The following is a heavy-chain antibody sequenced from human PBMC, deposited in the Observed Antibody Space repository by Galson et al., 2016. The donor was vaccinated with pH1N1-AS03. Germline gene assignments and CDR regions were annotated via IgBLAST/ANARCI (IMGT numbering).Heavy chain of an antibody. D-gene: IGHD2-21*02. CDR3: ATKILDYCGDCYHTFDY. Sequence: SLRLACAAAGFTCSKYEMNWVRQAPGKGREGGSYVGSGGGPVEYADSVKGRFTISRDNAKNSLYLQMDSLRAEDTALYYCATKILDYCGDCYHTFDYWGRGPLLPVAS. J-gene: IGHJ4*02. CDR1: GFTCSKYE. CDR2: VGSGGGPV. V-gene: IGHV3-48*03.